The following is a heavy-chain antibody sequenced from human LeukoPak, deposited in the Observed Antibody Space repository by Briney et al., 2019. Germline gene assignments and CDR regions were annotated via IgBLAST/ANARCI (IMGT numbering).Heavy chain of an antibody. CDR2: ISDDGSKK. CDR1: GFSFNTFA. Sequence: GGSLSLSCAASGFSFNTFAMHWVRQAPDKGLEWVAVISDDGSKKYHADSVKGRFTISRDNSENTLYLQMKSLRHEDTAVYYCARDWSAAVYAPFDYWGQGTLVTVSS. CDR3: ARDWSAAVYAPFDY. D-gene: IGHD5/OR15-5a*01. V-gene: IGHV3-30*04. J-gene: IGHJ4*02.